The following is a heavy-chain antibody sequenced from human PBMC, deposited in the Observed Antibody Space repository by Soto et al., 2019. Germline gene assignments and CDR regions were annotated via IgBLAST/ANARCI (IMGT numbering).Heavy chain of an antibody. D-gene: IGHD2-15*01. V-gene: IGHV1-3*05. CDR2: INAGNGNT. Sequence: QVQLVQSGAEEKKPGASVKVSCKASGYTFTSYAMHWVRQAPGQRLEWMGWINAGNGNTKYSQKFQGRVTITRDTSASTAYMELSSLRSEDTAVYYCARAERGAQVVAANYFDYCGQGTLVTVSS. J-gene: IGHJ4*02. CDR1: GYTFTSYA. CDR3: ARAERGAQVVAANYFDY.